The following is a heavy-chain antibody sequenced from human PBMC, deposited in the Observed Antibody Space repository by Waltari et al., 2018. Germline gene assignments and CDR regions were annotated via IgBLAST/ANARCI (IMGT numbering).Heavy chain of an antibody. CDR3: ARHPEQLVGYWYFDL. CDR1: GYSISSGYY. Sequence: QVQLQESGPGLVKPSETLSLTCDVSGYSISSGYYWGWIRQPPGKGLEWIGSIYHSGSTYQNPPLKSRLTISLDTSKNQFSLKLSSVTAADTAVFYCARHPEQLVGYWYFDLWGRGTLVTVSS. J-gene: IGHJ2*01. CDR2: IYHSGST. D-gene: IGHD6-6*01. V-gene: IGHV4-38-2*01.